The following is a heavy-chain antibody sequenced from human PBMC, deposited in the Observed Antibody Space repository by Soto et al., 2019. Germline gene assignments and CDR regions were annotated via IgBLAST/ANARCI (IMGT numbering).Heavy chain of an antibody. CDR2: IYYSGST. CDR3: ARDPMVRGVTYGMDV. V-gene: IGHV4-59*01. D-gene: IGHD3-10*01. J-gene: IGHJ6*02. Sequence: WETLSLTCTVSGGSISSYYWSWIRQPPGKGLEWIGYIYYSGSTNYNPSLKSRVTISVDTSKNQFSLKLSSVTAADTAVYYCARDPMVRGVTYGMDVWGQGTTVTVSS. CDR1: GGSISSYY.